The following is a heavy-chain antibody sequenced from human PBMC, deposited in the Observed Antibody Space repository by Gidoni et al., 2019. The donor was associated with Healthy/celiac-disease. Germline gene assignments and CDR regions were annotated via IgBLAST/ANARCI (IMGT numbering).Heavy chain of an antibody. D-gene: IGHD3-22*01. CDR2: INHSGST. CDR3: AKIFPDYYDSSGYSP. Sequence: QVQLQQWGAGLLKPSETLSLTCAVYGGSFSGYYWSWIRQPPGKGLEWIGEINHSGSTNYNPSLKSRVTISVDTSKNQFSLKLSSVTAADTAVYYCAKIFPDYYDSSGYSPWGQGTLVTVSS. V-gene: IGHV4-34*01. CDR1: GGSFSGYY. J-gene: IGHJ4*02.